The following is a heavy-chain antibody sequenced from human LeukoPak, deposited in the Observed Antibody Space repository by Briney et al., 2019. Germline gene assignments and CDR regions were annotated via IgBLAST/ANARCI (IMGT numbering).Heavy chain of an antibody. V-gene: IGHV4-39*01. CDR2: IYYRGST. J-gene: IGHJ5*02. CDR1: GGSISSSPYY. CDR3: ARHYLSDGILSTFDP. Sequence: SETLSLTCTVSGGSISSSPYYWGWLRQPPGKGLEWFGTIYYRGSTYSNPSLNSRATISLDTSKSQFSLRLRSVTAADTALYYCARHYLSDGILSTFDPWGQGTLVTVSS. D-gene: IGHD2-2*01.